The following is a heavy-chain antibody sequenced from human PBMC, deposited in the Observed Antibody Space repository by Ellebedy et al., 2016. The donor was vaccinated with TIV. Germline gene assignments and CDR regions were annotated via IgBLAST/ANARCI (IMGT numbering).Heavy chain of an antibody. CDR1: GFTVSSNY. J-gene: IGHJ4*02. Sequence: PGGSLRLSCAASGFTVSSNYMSWVRQAPGKGLEWVSVIYSGGSTYYADSVEGRFTISRDNAKNTLHLQMNSLRAEDTAVYYCARAKAGTGSSDYWGQGTLVTVSS. D-gene: IGHD3-10*01. CDR2: IYSGGST. V-gene: IGHV3-53*01. CDR3: ARAKAGTGSSDY.